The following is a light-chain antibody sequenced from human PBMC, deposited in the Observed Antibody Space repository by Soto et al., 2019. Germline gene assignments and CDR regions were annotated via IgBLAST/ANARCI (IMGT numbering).Light chain of an antibody. V-gene: IGKV1-9*01. Sequence: DIQLTQSPSFLSASVGDRVTITCRASQGISSYLLWYQQKPGKAPKLLIDEASTLQSGVPSRFSGSGSGTAFTLSISSLQPEDFATYYGQHLNNYPLTFAGGTEVEIK. CDR2: EAS. CDR1: QGISSY. CDR3: QHLNNYPLT. J-gene: IGKJ4*01.